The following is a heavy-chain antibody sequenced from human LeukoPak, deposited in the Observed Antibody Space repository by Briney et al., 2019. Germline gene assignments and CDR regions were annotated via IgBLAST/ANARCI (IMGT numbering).Heavy chain of an antibody. CDR2: INPNSGGT. J-gene: IGHJ3*02. CDR3: ARPGGSKKAFDI. CDR1: GYTLTGYY. D-gene: IGHD3-10*01. Sequence: ASVKVSCKVSGYTLTGYYMHWVRQAPGQGLEWMGWINPNSGGTNYAQKFQGRVTMTRDTSISTAYMELSRLRSDDTAVYYCARPGGSKKAFDIWGQGTMVTVSS. V-gene: IGHV1-2*02.